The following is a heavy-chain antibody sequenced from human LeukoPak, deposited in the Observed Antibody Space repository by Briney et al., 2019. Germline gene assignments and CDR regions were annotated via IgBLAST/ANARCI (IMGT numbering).Heavy chain of an antibody. CDR3: TRDLRVVITGSFDS. J-gene: IGHJ4*02. Sequence: GGSLRLSCAAPGVSFGDYGLTWVRQAPGKGLEWVSGINWNGDSTDYADSVKGRFTISRDNAKNSLYLQMNSLRAEDTALYYCTRDLRVVITGSFDSWGQGTLVTVSS. V-gene: IGHV3-20*04. CDR2: INWNGDST. D-gene: IGHD3-22*01. CDR1: GVSFGDYG.